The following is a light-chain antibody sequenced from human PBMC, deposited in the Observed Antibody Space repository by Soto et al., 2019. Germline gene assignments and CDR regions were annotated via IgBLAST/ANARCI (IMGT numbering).Light chain of an antibody. CDR1: SSDVGGYNY. V-gene: IGLV2-14*01. CDR3: SSYTSSSLCV. CDR2: EVS. J-gene: IGLJ1*01. Sequence: QSALTQPRSVSGSPGQSVTFSCTGTSSDVGGYNYVSWYQQHPGKAPKLMIYEVSNRPSGVSNRFSGSKSGNTASLTISGLQAEDEADYYCSSYTSSSLCVFGTGTKLTVL.